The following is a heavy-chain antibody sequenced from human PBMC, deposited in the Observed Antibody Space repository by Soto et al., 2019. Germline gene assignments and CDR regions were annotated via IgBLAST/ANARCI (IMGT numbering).Heavy chain of an antibody. D-gene: IGHD2-15*01. Sequence: EVQLVESGGGLVQPGGSLRLSCAASGFTVSSKYMTWVRQAPGKGLEWVSLIQSGGTTYYADSVKGRFTISRDTSENTLHLQMDSLRVKDTAVYYCARDDVLCDGGRCYEIPLDVWGKGTTDIVSS. CDR1: GFTVSSKY. V-gene: IGHV3-66*01. CDR2: IQSGGTT. J-gene: IGHJ6*04. CDR3: ARDDVLCDGGRCYEIPLDV.